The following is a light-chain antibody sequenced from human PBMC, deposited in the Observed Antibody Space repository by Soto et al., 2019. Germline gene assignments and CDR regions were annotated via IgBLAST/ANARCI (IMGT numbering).Light chain of an antibody. CDR3: QQLNTYPVT. Sequence: IQLTQSPSSLSACVVDSVTITFLAGQVISRYLSLYQQKPVRAPKLLISAASTLQSGVPARFSGSGSGTDFTLSITSLQPEDFATYYRQQLNTYPVTFGGGTKVDI. J-gene: IGKJ4*01. CDR1: QVISRY. V-gene: IGKV1-9*01. CDR2: AAS.